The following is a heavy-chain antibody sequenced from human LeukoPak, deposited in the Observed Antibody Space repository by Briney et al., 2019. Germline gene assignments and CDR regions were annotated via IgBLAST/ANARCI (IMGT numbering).Heavy chain of an antibody. CDR3: ASPPPYDYGDKRGDY. CDR2: IYYSGST. V-gene: IGHV4-34*01. D-gene: IGHD4-23*01. Sequence: PSETLSLTCAVYGGSFSSYYWSWIRQPPGKGLEWIGTIYYSGSTYYKPSLKSRVTISVDTSKNQFSLKLSSVTAADTAVYYCASPPPYDYGDKRGDYWGQGTLVTVSS. CDR1: GGSFSSYY. J-gene: IGHJ4*02.